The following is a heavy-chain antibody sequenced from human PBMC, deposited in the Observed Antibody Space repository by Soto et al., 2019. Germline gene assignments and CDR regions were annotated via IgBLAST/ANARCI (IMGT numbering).Heavy chain of an antibody. CDR1: GYSFTSYA. D-gene: IGHD2-21*01. CDR2: INAGNGNT. CDR3: AIPTLRHPAGASDI. V-gene: IGHV1-3*01. Sequence: ASVKVSCKASGYSFTSYAMHWVRQAPGQRLEWMGWINAGNGNTKYSQRFQGRVAITRDTSASTAYMELSSLRSEDTAVYYCAIPTLRHPAGASDICGKATMGTRSS. J-gene: IGHJ6*04.